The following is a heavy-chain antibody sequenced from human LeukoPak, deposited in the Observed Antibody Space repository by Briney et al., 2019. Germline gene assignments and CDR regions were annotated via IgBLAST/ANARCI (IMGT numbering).Heavy chain of an antibody. CDR3: AHGTLDVLACYYFDY. Sequence: SGPTLVNPTQTLTLTCTFSGFSLSTSGVGVGWIRQPPGKALEWLALIYWDDDKRYSPSLKSRLTITKDTSKNQVVLTMTNMDPVDTASYYCAHGTLDVLACYYFDYWGQGTLVTVSS. D-gene: IGHD3-9*01. V-gene: IGHV2-5*02. CDR1: GFSLSTSGVG. J-gene: IGHJ4*02. CDR2: IYWDDDK.